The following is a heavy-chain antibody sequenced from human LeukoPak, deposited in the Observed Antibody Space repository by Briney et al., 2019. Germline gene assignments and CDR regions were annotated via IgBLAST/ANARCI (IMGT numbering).Heavy chain of an antibody. Sequence: GGSLRLSCAASGFTVRSNYMSWVRQAPGGGLEWVSVIYSGGRKYYGDSVKGRFTISRDNSKNTLYLQMNSQRAEDTAVYYCARVHVDIVATPDERSKVVVAATIDYWGQGTLVTVSS. CDR2: IYSGGRK. V-gene: IGHV3-53*01. J-gene: IGHJ4*02. D-gene: IGHD2-15*01. CDR1: GFTVRSNY. CDR3: ARVHVDIVATPDERSKVVVAATIDY.